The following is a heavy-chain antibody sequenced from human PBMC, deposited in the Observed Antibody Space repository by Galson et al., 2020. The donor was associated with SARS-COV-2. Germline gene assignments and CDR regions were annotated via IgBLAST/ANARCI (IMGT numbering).Heavy chain of an antibody. CDR3: ATGPGEAVAGWFDR. Sequence: ASVKVSCKVSGYTLTELSMHWVRQAPGKGLEWMGGFDPEDGETIYAQKFQGRLTMTEDTSTDTAYMELSSLRSEDTAVYYCATGPGEAVAGWFDRWCQGTMDSDTS. CDR1: GYTLTELS. D-gene: IGHD6-19*01. J-gene: IGHJ5*02. CDR2: FDPEDGET. V-gene: IGHV1-24*01.